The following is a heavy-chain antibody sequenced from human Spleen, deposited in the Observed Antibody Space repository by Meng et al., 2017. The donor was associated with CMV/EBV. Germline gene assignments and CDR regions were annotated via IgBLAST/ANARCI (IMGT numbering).Heavy chain of an antibody. J-gene: IGHJ4*02. CDR3: ARGGSIFGVGPLDY. CDR1: GYTFTSYD. D-gene: IGHD3-3*01. V-gene: IGHV1-8*03. CDR2: MNPNSGNT. Sequence: ASVKVSCKASGYTFTSYDINWVRQATGQGLEWMGWMNPNSGNTGYAQKFQGRVTITRNTSISTAYMELSSLRSEDTAVYYCARGGSIFGVGPLDYWGQGTLVTVSS.